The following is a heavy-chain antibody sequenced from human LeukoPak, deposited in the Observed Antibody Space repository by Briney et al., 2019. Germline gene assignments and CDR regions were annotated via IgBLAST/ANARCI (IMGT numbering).Heavy chain of an antibody. CDR2: MNHRGST. Sequence: PSETLSLTCAVYGGFFSGYYWSWIRHPPGKGLEWIGEMNHRGSTNYNTSLKSRVTISVDSSKNQFSLKLTSVTAADTAVYYCARDQDGSCYVDYWGQGTLVTVSS. D-gene: IGHD2-15*01. V-gene: IGHV4-34*01. CDR3: ARDQDGSCYVDY. CDR1: GGFFSGYY. J-gene: IGHJ4*02.